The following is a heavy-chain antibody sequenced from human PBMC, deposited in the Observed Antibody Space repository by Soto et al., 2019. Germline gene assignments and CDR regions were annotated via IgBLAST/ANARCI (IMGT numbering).Heavy chain of an antibody. Sequence: PSETLSLTCTVSGGAISSYYWSWIRQPPGKGLEWIGYIYYSGSTNYNPSLKSRVTISVDTSKNQFSLKLSSVTAADTAVYYCARDMGYCSGGSCFDIWFDPWGQGTLVTVSS. J-gene: IGHJ5*02. CDR3: ARDMGYCSGGSCFDIWFDP. CDR1: GGAISSYY. V-gene: IGHV4-59*01. CDR2: IYYSGST. D-gene: IGHD2-15*01.